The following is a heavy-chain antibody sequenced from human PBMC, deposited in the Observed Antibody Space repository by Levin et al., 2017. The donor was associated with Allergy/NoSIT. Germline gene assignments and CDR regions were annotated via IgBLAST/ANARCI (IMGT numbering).Heavy chain of an antibody. CDR1: GFSFSSYE. Sequence: GGSLRLSCAASGFSFSSYEMNWVRQAPGKGLEWVSYISSSGSTIYYADSVKGRFTFSRDNAKNSLYLQMNSLRVEDTAVYYCARAPNYYGSGRGNWFDPWGQGTLVTVSS. D-gene: IGHD3-10*01. J-gene: IGHJ5*02. CDR2: ISSSGSTI. V-gene: IGHV3-48*03. CDR3: ARAPNYYGSGRGNWFDP.